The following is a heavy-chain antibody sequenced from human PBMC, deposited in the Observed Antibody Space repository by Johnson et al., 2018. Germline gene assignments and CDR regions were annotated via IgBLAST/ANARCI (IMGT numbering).Heavy chain of an antibody. V-gene: IGHV3-9*01. Sequence: VQLVESGGGLVQPGRSLRLSCAASGLTFDDYAMHWVRQAPGKGLEWVSGISWNSGSIGYADSVKGRFTISRDNAKNSLYLQMNSLRAEDTALYYCARAPAPVDAFDIWGQGTMVTVSS. J-gene: IGHJ3*02. D-gene: IGHD1-14*01. CDR3: ARAPAPVDAFDI. CDR1: GLTFDDYA. CDR2: ISWNSGSI.